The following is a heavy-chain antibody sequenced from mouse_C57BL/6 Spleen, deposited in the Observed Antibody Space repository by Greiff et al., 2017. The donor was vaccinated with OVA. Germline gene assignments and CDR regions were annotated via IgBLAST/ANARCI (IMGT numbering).Heavy chain of an antibody. CDR2: IHPSDSDT. D-gene: IGHD1-1*01. J-gene: IGHJ2*01. CDR3: AMGTTVVADYFDY. V-gene: IGHV1-74*01. Sequence: VQLQQPGAELVKPGASVKVSCKASGYTFTSYWMHWVKQRPGQGLEWIGRIHPSDSDTNYNQKFKGKATLTVDKSSSTAYMQLSSLTSEDSAVYYCAMGTTVVADYFDYWGQGTTLTVSS. CDR1: GYTFTSYW.